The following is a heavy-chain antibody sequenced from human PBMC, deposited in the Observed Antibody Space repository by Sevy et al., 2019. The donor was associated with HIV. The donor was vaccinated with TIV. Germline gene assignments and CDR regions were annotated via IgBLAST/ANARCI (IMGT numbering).Heavy chain of an antibody. CDR1: GGSISSSGSY. Sequence: SETLSLTCTVSGGSISSSGSYWGWIRQPPGKGLEWIGSMYYSGSTYHSPSLKTRITISVDTSKNQFSLRLSSVIAADTAVYYCARHRGSVTMVRGIDQWGQGTLVTVSS. J-gene: IGHJ4*02. CDR2: MYYSGST. V-gene: IGHV4-39*01. CDR3: ARHRGSVTMVRGIDQ. D-gene: IGHD3-10*01.